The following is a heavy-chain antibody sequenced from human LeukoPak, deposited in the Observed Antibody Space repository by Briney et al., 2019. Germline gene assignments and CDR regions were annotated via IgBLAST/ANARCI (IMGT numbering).Heavy chain of an antibody. Sequence: SVKVSCKASGGTFSSYAISWVRQAPGQGLEWMGRIIPILGIANYAQKFQGRVTMTSDASTSTLYMELSSLRSEDTAVYYCARISDGDPEGAFDIWGQGTMVTVSS. CDR1: GGTFSSYA. V-gene: IGHV1-69*04. D-gene: IGHD4-17*01. CDR2: IIPILGIA. J-gene: IGHJ3*02. CDR3: ARISDGDPEGAFDI.